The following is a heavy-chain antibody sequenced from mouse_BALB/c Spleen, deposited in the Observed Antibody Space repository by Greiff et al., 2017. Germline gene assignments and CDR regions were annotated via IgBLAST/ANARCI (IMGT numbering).Heavy chain of an antibody. D-gene: IGHD2-1*01. Sequence: EVQLQQSGPELVKPGASVKISCKASGYTFTDYNIHWVKQSHGKSLEWIGYIYPYNGGTGYNQKFKSKATLTVDNSSSTAYMELRSLTSEDSAVYYCARCRYYGNYVFDYWGQGTTLTVSS. CDR3: ARCRYYGNYVFDY. CDR2: IYPYNGGT. J-gene: IGHJ2*01. CDR1: GYTFTDYN. V-gene: IGHV1S29*02.